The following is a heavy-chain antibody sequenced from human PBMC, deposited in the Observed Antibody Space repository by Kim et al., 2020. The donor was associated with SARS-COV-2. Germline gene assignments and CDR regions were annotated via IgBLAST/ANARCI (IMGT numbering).Heavy chain of an antibody. J-gene: IGHJ6*02. Sequence: GGSLRLSCAASGFTFRSYWMTWVRQSPEKGLEWVATIKQDGNEKQYVDSVKGRFTISRDNAKNSLYLQMNSLRVDDTAMYYCARLGYSTSCDFGMDVWGQGTTVTVSS. D-gene: IGHD6-6*01. CDR2: IKQDGNEK. V-gene: IGHV3-7*01. CDR1: GFTFRSYW. CDR3: ARLGYSTSCDFGMDV.